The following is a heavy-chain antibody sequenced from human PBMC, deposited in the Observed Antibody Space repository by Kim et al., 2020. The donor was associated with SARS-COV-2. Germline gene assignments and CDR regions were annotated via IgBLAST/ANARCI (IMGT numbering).Heavy chain of an antibody. CDR2: IYWDDDK. CDR3: ARRLRFLEWLNLGFDT. CDR1: GFSLNTNGVG. V-gene: IGHV2-5*02. D-gene: IGHD3-3*01. Sequence: SGPTLVNPTQTLTLTCTFSGFSLNTNGVGVGWIRQPPGKALEWLALIYWDDDKRYSPSLKSRLTITKDTAKNQVVLTMTNMAPVDTATYYCARRLRFLEWLNLGFDTWGQGTLVTVSS. J-gene: IGHJ5*02.